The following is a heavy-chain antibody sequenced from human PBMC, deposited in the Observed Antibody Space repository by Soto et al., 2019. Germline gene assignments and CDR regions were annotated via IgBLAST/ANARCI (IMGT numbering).Heavy chain of an antibody. D-gene: IGHD2-2*01. CDR1: GFTFTSYA. V-gene: IGHV3-30-3*01. CDR2: ISYDGSET. Sequence: QVQLVESGGGVVQPGRSLRLSCVVSGFTFTSYAMYWVRQAPGKGLEWVAAISYDGSETYNADSVKGRFTISRDTSNNTLYLQMNSLRTEDTGVYYCARGLYCSTEYFQHWGQGTLVTVSS. J-gene: IGHJ1*01. CDR3: ARGLYCSTEYFQH.